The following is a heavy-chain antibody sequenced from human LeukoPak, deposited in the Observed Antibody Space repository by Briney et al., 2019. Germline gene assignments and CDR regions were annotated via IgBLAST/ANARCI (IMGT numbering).Heavy chain of an antibody. CDR1: GFSLSTSGVG. V-gene: IGHV2-5*01. CDR2: IYWNDDK. J-gene: IGHJ4*02. CDR3: AHRQEVGGKRDAFFDY. D-gene: IGHD1-26*01. Sequence: SGPTLVNPTQTLTLTCTFSGFSLSTSGVGVGWIRQPPGKALEWLALIYWNDDKRYGPSLKSRLTITKDTSKNQVVLTMTNMDPVDTATYYCAHRQEVGGKRDAFFDYWGQGTLVTVSS.